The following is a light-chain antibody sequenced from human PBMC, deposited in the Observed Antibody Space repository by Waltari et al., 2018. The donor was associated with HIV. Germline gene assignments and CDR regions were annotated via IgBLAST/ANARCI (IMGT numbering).Light chain of an antibody. Sequence: QSALTQPASVSGSPGQSITISCTGTYNDVGRDSYVSWYKKHPGNAPLLLIYEVTNSPSGVSTPFSGSKSGNSATLASSMRQAEDEVVYYGSSYAVTGPLNWVFGGGTQLTVL. J-gene: IGLJ3*02. CDR1: YNDVGRDSY. V-gene: IGLV2-14*03. CDR2: EVT. CDR3: SSYAVTGPLNWV.